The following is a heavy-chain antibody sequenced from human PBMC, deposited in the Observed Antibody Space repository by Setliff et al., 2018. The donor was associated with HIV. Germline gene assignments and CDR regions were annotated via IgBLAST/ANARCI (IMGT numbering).Heavy chain of an antibody. CDR1: GGSISNGGYY. Sequence: SETLSLTCHVSGGSISNGGYYWSWIRQHPGTGLEWIAYIYFSGSTYYNPSLKSRVTVSLDMTKNRFSLKLSSVTAADTAVYYCARGPSSSDAFDIWGQGTMVTVSS. D-gene: IGHD6-6*01. J-gene: IGHJ3*02. CDR3: ARGPSSSDAFDI. CDR2: IYFSGST. V-gene: IGHV4-31*03.